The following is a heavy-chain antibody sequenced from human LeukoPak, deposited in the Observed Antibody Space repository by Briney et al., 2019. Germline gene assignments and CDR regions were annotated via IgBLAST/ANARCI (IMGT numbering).Heavy chain of an antibody. CDR2: IRYDGSKK. CDR1: GFTFSSYG. Sequence: GGSLRLSCAASGFTFSSYGMHWVRQAPGKGLEWVAFIRYDGSKKYYADSVKGRFTISRDNSKNTLYLQMNSLRAEDTAVYYCAKASAMIVVVSKHFDYWGQGTLVTVSS. CDR3: AKASAMIVVVSKHFDY. D-gene: IGHD3-22*01. J-gene: IGHJ4*02. V-gene: IGHV3-30*02.